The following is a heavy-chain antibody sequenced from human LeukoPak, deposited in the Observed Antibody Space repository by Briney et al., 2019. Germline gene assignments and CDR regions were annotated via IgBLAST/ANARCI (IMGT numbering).Heavy chain of an antibody. CDR2: ISVSGGVR. CDR1: GYPFSSYS. J-gene: IGHJ3*02. CDR3: ARKRINDAFDI. V-gene: IGHV3-48*01. D-gene: IGHD2-15*01. Sequence: PGGSLRLSCVASGYPFSSYSMNWIRQAPGKGLEWVSYISVSGGVRSYADSVKGRFTISRDNSKNTLYLQMNNLRAEDTAVYYCARKRINDAFDIWGQGTMVTVSS.